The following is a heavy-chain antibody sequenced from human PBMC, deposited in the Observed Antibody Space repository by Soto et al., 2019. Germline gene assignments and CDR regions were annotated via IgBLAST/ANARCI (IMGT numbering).Heavy chain of an antibody. Sequence: PSQTLSLTCVISGDSVSSNSAAWNWIRQSPSRGLEWLGRTYYRSKWYNDYAVSVKSRITINPDTSKNQFSLQLNSVTAEDTAVYYCARAYYYDSSGYRPFDYWGQGTLVTVSS. J-gene: IGHJ4*02. CDR2: TYYRSKWYN. D-gene: IGHD3-22*01. V-gene: IGHV6-1*01. CDR3: ARAYYYDSSGYRPFDY. CDR1: GDSVSSNSAA.